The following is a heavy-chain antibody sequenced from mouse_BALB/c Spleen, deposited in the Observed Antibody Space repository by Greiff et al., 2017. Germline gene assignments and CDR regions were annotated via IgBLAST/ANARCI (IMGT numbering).Heavy chain of an antibody. CDR1: GFTFSSYA. V-gene: IGHV5-9-4*01. D-gene: IGHD2-4*01. CDR2: ISSGGSYT. CDR3: ARVAMITKVAY. J-gene: IGHJ3*01. Sequence: EVQGVESGGRLVKPGGSLKLSCAASGFTFSSYAMSWVRQSPEKRLEWVAEISSGGSYTYYPDTVTGRFTISRDNAKNTLYLEMSSLRSEDTAMYYCARVAMITKVAYWGQGTLVTVSA.